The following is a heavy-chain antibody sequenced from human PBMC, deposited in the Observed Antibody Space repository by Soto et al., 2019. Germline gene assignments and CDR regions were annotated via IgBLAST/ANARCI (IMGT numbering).Heavy chain of an antibody. D-gene: IGHD6-13*01. CDR3: ARAKSVIAAAGEFDY. CDR1: SGSISSSNW. J-gene: IGHJ4*02. CDR2: IYHSGST. Sequence: QVQLQESGPGLMKPSGTLSLTCAVSSGSISSSNWWSWVRQPPGKGLEWIGEIYHSGSTNYNPSLKSRVTISVDKSKNQFSLKLSSVTAADTAVYYCARAKSVIAAAGEFDYWGQGTLVTVSS. V-gene: IGHV4-4*02.